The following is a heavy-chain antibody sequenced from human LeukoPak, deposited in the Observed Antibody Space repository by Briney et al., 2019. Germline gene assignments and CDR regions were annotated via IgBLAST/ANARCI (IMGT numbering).Heavy chain of an antibody. D-gene: IGHD3-3*01. CDR3: ARGSDFWSGYYPFDY. CDR1: GGSISSGSYY. J-gene: IGHJ4*02. V-gene: IGHV4-61*02. Sequence: SETLSLTCTVSGGSISSGSYYWSWIRQPAGKGLEWIGRIYTSGSTNYNPSLKSRVTISVDTYKNQFSLKLSSVTAADTAVYYCARGSDFWSGYYPFDYWGQGTLVTVSS. CDR2: IYTSGST.